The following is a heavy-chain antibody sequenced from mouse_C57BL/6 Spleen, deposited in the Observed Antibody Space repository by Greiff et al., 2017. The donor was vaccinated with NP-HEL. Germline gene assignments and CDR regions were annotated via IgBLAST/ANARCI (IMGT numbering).Heavy chain of an antibody. V-gene: IGHV5-16*01. D-gene: IGHD2-1*01. J-gene: IGHJ4*01. CDR3: ARAKIYYGNYDAMDY. CDR1: GFTFSDYY. Sequence: EVKLMESEGGLVQPGSSMKLSCTASGFTFSDYYMAWVRQVPEKGLEWVANINYDGSSTYYLDSLKSRFIISRDNAKNILYLQMSSLKSEDTATYYCARAKIYYGNYDAMDYWGQGTSVTVSS. CDR2: INYDGSST.